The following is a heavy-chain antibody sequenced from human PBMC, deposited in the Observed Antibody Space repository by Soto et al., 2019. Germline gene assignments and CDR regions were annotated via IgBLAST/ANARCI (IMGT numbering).Heavy chain of an antibody. CDR2: ISHVGST. J-gene: IGHJ6*02. Sequence: SETLSLTCAVYGGSFSGYYWSWIRQPPGKGLEWIGEISHVGSTKYNPSLKSRVTISVDTSKNQFSLKLSSVTAADTAVYYCATPTEYSSSGPNSYYYYGMQVWGQGTTVTVSS. CDR3: ATPTEYSSSGPNSYYYYGMQV. V-gene: IGHV4-34*01. D-gene: IGHD6-6*01. CDR1: GGSFSGYY.